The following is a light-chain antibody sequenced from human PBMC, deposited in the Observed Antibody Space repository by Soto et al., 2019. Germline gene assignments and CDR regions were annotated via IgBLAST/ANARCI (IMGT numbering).Light chain of an antibody. Sequence: QSALTQPASVSGSPGQSITFSCTGTSSDVGSSNLVSWYQQHPGKAPKLLIYEVSKRPSGVSNRFSGSKSGNTASLTISGLQAEDEADYYCCSYAGRSTHVFGTGTKLTVL. CDR2: EVS. CDR3: CSYAGRSTHV. CDR1: SSDVGSSNL. V-gene: IGLV2-23*02. J-gene: IGLJ1*01.